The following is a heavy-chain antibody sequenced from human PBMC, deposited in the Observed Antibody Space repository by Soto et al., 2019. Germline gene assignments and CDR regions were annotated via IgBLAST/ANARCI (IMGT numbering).Heavy chain of an antibody. D-gene: IGHD3-22*01. V-gene: IGHV3-15*07. Sequence: EVQLVESGGGLVKPGGSLRLSCAASGFTFSNAWMNWVRQAPGKGLEWVGRIKSKTDGGTTDYAAPVKGRFTISRDDSKNTLYLQMNSLTSEDTAAYYCTTEWYYYDSSGTQDAFDIWGQGTMVTVSS. CDR3: TTEWYYYDSSGTQDAFDI. CDR1: GFTFSNAW. J-gene: IGHJ3*02. CDR2: IKSKTDGGTT.